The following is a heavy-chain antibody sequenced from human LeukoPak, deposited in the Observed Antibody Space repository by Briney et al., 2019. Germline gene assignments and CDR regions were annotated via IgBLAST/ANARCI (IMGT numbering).Heavy chain of an antibody. CDR2: INPSGGST. J-gene: IGHJ5*02. V-gene: IGHV1-46*01. CDR3: ARDNSVGDNAWWFDP. D-gene: IGHD1-26*01. Sequence: ASVKVSCKASGYTFTSYYMHWVRQAPGQGLEWMGIINPSGGSTSYAQKFQGRVTMTRDTSTSTVYMELSSLRSEDTAVYYCARDNSVGDNAWWFDPWGQGTLVTVSS. CDR1: GYTFTSYY.